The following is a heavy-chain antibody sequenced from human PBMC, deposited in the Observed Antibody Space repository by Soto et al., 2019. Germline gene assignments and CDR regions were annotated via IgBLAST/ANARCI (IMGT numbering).Heavy chain of an antibody. D-gene: IGHD2-21*01. CDR2: IWYDGSNK. Sequence: QVQLVESGGGVVQPGRSLRLSCAASGFTFSSYGMHWVRQAPGKGLEWVAVIWYDGSNKYYADSVKGRFTISGDNSKNTLYLQMNSLRAEDTAVYYCARDHDSNYGVVIAAFDYWGQGTLVTVSS. CDR3: ARDHDSNYGVVIAAFDY. V-gene: IGHV3-33*01. J-gene: IGHJ4*02. CDR1: GFTFSSYG.